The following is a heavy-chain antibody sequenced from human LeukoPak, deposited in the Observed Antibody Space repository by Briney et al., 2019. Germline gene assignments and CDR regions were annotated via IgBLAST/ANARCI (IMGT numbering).Heavy chain of an antibody. CDR3: ARRQYNVHDGYFDY. J-gene: IGHJ4*02. D-gene: IGHD5-24*01. V-gene: IGHV6-1*01. CDR1: GDSVSSNSAA. CDR2: TYFSSRWYH. Sequence: SQTLSLTCAISGDSVSSNSAAWNWFRQPPSRGLQWLGRTYFSSRWYHDYADSVNSRLTTSPDTSMTHVSLQLNSVTPEDTAMYYCARRQYNVHDGYFDYWGQGSLVTVSS.